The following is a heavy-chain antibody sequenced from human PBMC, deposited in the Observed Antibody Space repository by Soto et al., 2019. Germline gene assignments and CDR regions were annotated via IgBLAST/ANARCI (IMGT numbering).Heavy chain of an antibody. Sequence: EVQLLESGGGLVQPGGSLRLSCAASGFTFSSYGMTWVRQAPGKGLERVSFSGATGAGTYYADSVKGRFTISRDNSKNTLYLQMTSLRADDTAVYYCAKDRRAGGNYGFDCDFWGQGALVIVSS. D-gene: IGHD1-7*01. V-gene: IGHV3-23*01. CDR2: SGATGAGT. CDR1: GFTFSSYG. J-gene: IGHJ4*02. CDR3: AKDRRAGGNYGFDCDF.